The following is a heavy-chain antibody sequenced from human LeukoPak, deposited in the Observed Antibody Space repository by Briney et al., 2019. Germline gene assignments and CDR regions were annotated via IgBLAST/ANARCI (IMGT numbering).Heavy chain of an antibody. V-gene: IGHV4-38-2*02. Sequence: SETLSLTRTVSGYSISSDYYWGWIRQPPGKGLEWIGSLYRSGSTYYNPSLKSRVTISLDTSKNQFSLKLSSVTAADTAAYYCARDSRIAVAGFYYFDYWGQGTLVTVSS. CDR1: GYSISSDYY. D-gene: IGHD6-19*01. J-gene: IGHJ4*02. CDR2: LYRSGST. CDR3: ARDSRIAVAGFYYFDY.